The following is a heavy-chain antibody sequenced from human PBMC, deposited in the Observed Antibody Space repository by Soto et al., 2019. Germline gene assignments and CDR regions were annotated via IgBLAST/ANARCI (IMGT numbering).Heavy chain of an antibody. Sequence: QLQLQESGPGLVKPSETLSLTCSVSGGSVSSSSYYWGWVRQPPGKGLEWIGTIYYTGSTSYSPSLKSRVTISVDTSKTQFSLNLNSVTAADTAVYYCAGRRAGDYYFDSWGQGTLVTVPS. CDR1: GGSVSSSSYY. V-gene: IGHV4-39*01. CDR3: AGRRAGDYYFDS. CDR2: IYYTGST. J-gene: IGHJ4*02. D-gene: IGHD1-26*01.